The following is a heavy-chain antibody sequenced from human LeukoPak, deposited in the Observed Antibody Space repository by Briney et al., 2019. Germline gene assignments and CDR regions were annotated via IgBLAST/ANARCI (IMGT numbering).Heavy chain of an antibody. Sequence: ASVKVSCKASGGTFSSYAISWVRQAPGQGLEWMGGIIPIFGTANYAQKFQGRVTITADKSTSTAYMELSSLRSEDTAVYYCARDLMSELWLVYWGQGTLVTVSS. CDR3: ARDLMSELWLVY. CDR2: IIPIFGTA. CDR1: GGTFSSYA. D-gene: IGHD5-18*01. V-gene: IGHV1-69*06. J-gene: IGHJ4*02.